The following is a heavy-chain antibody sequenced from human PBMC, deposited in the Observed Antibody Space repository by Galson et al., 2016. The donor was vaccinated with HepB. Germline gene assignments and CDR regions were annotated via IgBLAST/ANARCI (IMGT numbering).Heavy chain of an antibody. Sequence: SLRLSCAASGFTVSIYGMHWIRQAPGKGLEWVATTSSDESVKHYADPVQGRFTISKDNFKNTLYLQMNSLRAEDTAVYYCAKKSPGKELSPPDYWGQGTLSPSPQ. CDR3: AKKSPGKELSPPDY. CDR1: GFTVSIYG. CDR2: TSSDESVK. D-gene: IGHD1-26*01. J-gene: IGHJ4*02. V-gene: IGHV3-30*18.